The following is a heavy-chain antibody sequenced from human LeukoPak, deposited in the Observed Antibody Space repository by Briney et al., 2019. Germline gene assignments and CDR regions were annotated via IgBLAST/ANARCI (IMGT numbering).Heavy chain of an antibody. CDR3: ARLSHYDSSGYYYSDDAFDI. D-gene: IGHD3-22*01. CDR1: GGSISSGGYY. V-gene: IGHV4-31*03. CDR2: IYYSGST. Sequence: SQTLSLTCTVSGGSISSGGYYWSWIRQHPGKGLEWIGYIYYSGSTYYNPSLKSRVTISVDTSKNRFSLKLSSVTAADTAVYYCARLSHYDSSGYYYSDDAFDIWGQGTMVTVSS. J-gene: IGHJ3*02.